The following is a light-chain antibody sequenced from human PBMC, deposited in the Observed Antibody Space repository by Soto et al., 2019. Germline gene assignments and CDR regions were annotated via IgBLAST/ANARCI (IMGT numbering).Light chain of an antibody. J-gene: IGKJ5*01. V-gene: IGKV1-39*01. CDR3: QQSYSTPSIT. CDR2: AAS. Sequence: DIQMTQSPSSLSASVGDRVTITCGASQSISSYLNWYHQKPGKAPKLLIYAASSLQSGVPSRFSGSGSGTDFTLTISSLQPEDFATYYCQQSYSTPSITFGQGTRLEIK. CDR1: QSISSY.